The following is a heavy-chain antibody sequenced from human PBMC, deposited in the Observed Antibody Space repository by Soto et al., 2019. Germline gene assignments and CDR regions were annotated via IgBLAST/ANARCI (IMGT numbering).Heavy chain of an antibody. J-gene: IGHJ6*02. V-gene: IGHV1-69*12. D-gene: IGHD2-21*01. CDR2: IIPRFAAP. CDR3: ARDRVMRGNAYYYEMDV. CDR1: GGTFSSFA. Sequence: QVLLVQSGAEVKKPGSSVKVSCKTSGGTFSSFAISWVRLAPGHGLEWMGVIIPRFAAPTYAQKFQGRVSITADESTRTAYMELSGLRSDDTAVYYCARDRVMRGNAYYYEMDVWGQGTTVTVS.